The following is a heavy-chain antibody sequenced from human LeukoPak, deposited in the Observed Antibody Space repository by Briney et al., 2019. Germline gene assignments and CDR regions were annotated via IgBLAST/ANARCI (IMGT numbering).Heavy chain of an antibody. CDR3: ARLPPPPYSSSWYYFDY. Sequence: SETLSLTCTASGGSVSSGRYYWSWIRQPPGKGLEWIGSIYYSGSTYYNPSLKSRVTISVDTSKNQFSLKLSSVTAADTAVYYCARLPPPPYSSSWYYFDYWGQGTLVTVSS. D-gene: IGHD6-13*01. V-gene: IGHV4-39*01. CDR1: GGSVSSGRYY. CDR2: IYYSGST. J-gene: IGHJ4*02.